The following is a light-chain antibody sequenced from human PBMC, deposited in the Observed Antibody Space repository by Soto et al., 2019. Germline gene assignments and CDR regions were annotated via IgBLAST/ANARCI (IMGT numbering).Light chain of an antibody. CDR2: DAS. J-gene: IGKJ1*01. CDR1: QSISSW. CDR3: QQCSSWPWP. V-gene: IGKV1-5*01. Sequence: IKFTQSPSSLSASEGDRVTITCRASQSISSWLAWYQQKPGKAPKLLIYDASSLESGVPSRFSGSGSGTEFTLTVSSLQPEDFAAYYCQQCSSWPWPFGQGTKVDIK.